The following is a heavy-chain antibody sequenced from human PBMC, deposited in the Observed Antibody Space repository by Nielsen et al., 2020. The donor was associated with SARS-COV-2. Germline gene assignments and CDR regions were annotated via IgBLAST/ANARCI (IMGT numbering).Heavy chain of an antibody. V-gene: IGHV3-21*01. CDR3: AIIWSGYTDAFDI. CDR2: ISSSSSYI. D-gene: IGHD3-3*01. CDR1: GFTFSSYS. Sequence: GGSLRLSCAASGFTFSSYSMNWVRQAPGKGLEWVSSISSSSSYIYYADSVKGRFTISRDNAKNPLYLQMNSLRAEDTAVYYCAIIWSGYTDAFDIWGQGTMVTVSS. J-gene: IGHJ3*02.